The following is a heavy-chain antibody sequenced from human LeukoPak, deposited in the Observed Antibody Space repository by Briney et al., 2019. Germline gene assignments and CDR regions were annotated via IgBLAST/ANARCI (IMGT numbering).Heavy chain of an antibody. Sequence: EASVKVSCKASGGTFSSYAISWVRQAPGQGLEWMGWISAYNGNTNYAQKLQGRVTMTTDTSTSTAYMELRSLRSDDTAVYYCARDRGGAVAGLVGYWGQGTLVTVSS. D-gene: IGHD6-19*01. CDR2: ISAYNGNT. CDR3: ARDRGGAVAGLVGY. V-gene: IGHV1-18*01. CDR1: GGTFSSYA. J-gene: IGHJ4*02.